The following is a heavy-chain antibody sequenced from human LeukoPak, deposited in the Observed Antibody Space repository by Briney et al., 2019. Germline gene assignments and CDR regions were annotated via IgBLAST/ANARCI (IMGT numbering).Heavy chain of an antibody. J-gene: IGHJ3*02. Sequence: ASVKVSCKASGYTFTGYYMHWVRQAPGQGLEWMGWINPNSGGTNYAQKFQGRVTMTRDTSISTVYMELSRPRSDDTAVYYCARDKFIAGRQQAFDIWGQGTMVTVSS. V-gene: IGHV1-2*02. CDR2: INPNSGGT. CDR3: ARDKFIAGRQQAFDI. CDR1: GYTFTGYY. D-gene: IGHD6-6*01.